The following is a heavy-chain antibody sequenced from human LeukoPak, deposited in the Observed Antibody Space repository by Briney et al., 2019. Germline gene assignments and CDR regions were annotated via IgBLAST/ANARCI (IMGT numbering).Heavy chain of an antibody. V-gene: IGHV4-4*02. CDR2: IYHSGST. Sequence: SGTLSLTCAVSGGSISSSNWWSWDRQPPGKGLEWIGEIYHSGSTNYNPSLKSRVTISVDKSKNQFSLKLSSVTAADTAVYYCASRTYYYGSGSYYNPNWFDPWGQGTLVTVSS. CDR3: ASRTYYYGSGSYYNPNWFDP. D-gene: IGHD3-10*01. J-gene: IGHJ5*02. CDR1: GGSISSSNW.